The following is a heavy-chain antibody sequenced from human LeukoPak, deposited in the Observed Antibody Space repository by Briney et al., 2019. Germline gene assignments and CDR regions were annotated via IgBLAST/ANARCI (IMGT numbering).Heavy chain of an antibody. D-gene: IGHD3-10*01. Sequence: GGSLRLSCAASGFTFSSYGMHWVRQAPGKGVEWLAVISYDGSNKYYADSVKGRFTISRDNSKNTLYLQMNSLRAEDTAVYYCAKVLLEYYGSGSPVGYWGQGTLVTVSS. CDR3: AKVLLEYYGSGSPVGY. CDR2: ISYDGSNK. V-gene: IGHV3-30*18. CDR1: GFTFSSYG. J-gene: IGHJ4*02.